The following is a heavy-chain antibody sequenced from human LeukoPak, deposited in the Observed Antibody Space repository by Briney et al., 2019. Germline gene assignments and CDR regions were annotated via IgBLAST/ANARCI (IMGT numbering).Heavy chain of an antibody. Sequence: ASVKVSCKASDYIFTHYGINWVRQAPGQGLEWLGWISAYNGNTNYAQKLQGRVTMTTDTSTSTVYMELRGLRSDDTAVYYCARRSTLYSSGWFYFDYWGQGTLVTVSS. CDR3: ARRSTLYSSGWFYFDY. CDR2: ISAYNGNT. D-gene: IGHD6-19*01. J-gene: IGHJ4*02. V-gene: IGHV1-18*01. CDR1: DYIFTHYG.